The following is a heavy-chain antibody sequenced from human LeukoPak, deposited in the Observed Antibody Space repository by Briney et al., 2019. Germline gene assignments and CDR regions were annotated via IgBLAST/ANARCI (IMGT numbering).Heavy chain of an antibody. D-gene: IGHD4-17*01. CDR2: IKQDGSEK. Sequence: PGGSLRLSCAASGFTFSSYWMSWVRQDPGKGLEWVDNIKQDGSEKYYVDSVKGRFTISRDNAKNSLYLQMNSLRAEDTAVYYCAREREVTTAYYYYYYGMDVWGLGTTVTVSS. J-gene: IGHJ6*02. CDR1: GFTFSSYW. V-gene: IGHV3-7*03. CDR3: AREREVTTAYYYYYYGMDV.